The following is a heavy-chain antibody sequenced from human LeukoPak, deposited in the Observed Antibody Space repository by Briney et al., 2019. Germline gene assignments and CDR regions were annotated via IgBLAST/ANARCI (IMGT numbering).Heavy chain of an antibody. D-gene: IGHD7-27*01. V-gene: IGHV1-2*02. CDR2: INPNSGGT. CDR3: ARVLTGDRDAFDI. Sequence: ASVKVSCKASGYTFTGYYMHWVRQAPGQGLEWMGWINPNSGGTNYAQKFQGRVTMTRDTSISTAYMELSRLRSDDTAVYYCARVLTGDRDAFDIWGQGTMVTVSS. J-gene: IGHJ3*02. CDR1: GYTFTGYY.